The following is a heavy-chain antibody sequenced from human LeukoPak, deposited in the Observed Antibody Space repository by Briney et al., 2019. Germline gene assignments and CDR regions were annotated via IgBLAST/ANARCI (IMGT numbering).Heavy chain of an antibody. D-gene: IGHD2-15*01. CDR1: RFTFSSYA. J-gene: IGHJ5*02. CDR2: ISNSGSYT. CDR3: YCSGSSSYTIRLDP. Sequence: GGSLRLSCAASRFTFSSYAMSWVRQAPGKGLEWVSTISNSGSYTFYADSVKGRFTISRDNSKNTPYLQMNSLRAEDPAVYYCYCSGSSSYTIRLDPWGQGTLVTVYS. V-gene: IGHV3-23*01.